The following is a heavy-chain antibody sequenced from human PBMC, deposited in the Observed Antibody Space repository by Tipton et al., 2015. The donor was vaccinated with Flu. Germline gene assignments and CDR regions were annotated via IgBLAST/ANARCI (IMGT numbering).Heavy chain of an antibody. J-gene: IGHJ6*02. D-gene: IGHD6-19*01. CDR3: AKDRGAVAAMDYYYYSAMDV. CDR1: GFTFVDYT. CDR2: INWHGNSI. Sequence: SLRLSCTASGFTFVDYTMHWVRQVPGKGLEWVSSINWHGNSIDYADSVRGRFAISRDNAKNSLYLQMNSLRAEDTALYYCAKDRGAVAAMDYYYYSAMDVWGQGTTVTVSS. V-gene: IGHV3-9*01.